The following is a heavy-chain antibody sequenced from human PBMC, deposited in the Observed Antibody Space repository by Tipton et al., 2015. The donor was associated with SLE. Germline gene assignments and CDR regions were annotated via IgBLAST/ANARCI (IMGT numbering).Heavy chain of an antibody. D-gene: IGHD5-18*01. Sequence: SLRLSCAASGFTFSSYSMNWVRQAPGKGLEWVSYISTSSSYIHYADSVKGRFTISRDNAKNSLYLQMNSLRAEDTAVYYCARGPQRGYTYGPDYWGQGTLVTVSS. CDR1: GFTFSSYS. J-gene: IGHJ4*02. CDR3: ARGPQRGYTYGPDY. CDR2: ISTSSSYI. V-gene: IGHV3-21*05.